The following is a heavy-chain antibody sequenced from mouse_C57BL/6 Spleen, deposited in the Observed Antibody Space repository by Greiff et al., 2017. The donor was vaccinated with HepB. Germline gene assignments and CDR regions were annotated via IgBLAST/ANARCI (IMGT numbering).Heavy chain of an antibody. Sequence: QVQLKQPGAELVKPGASVKLSCKASGYTFTSYWMQWVKQRPGQGLQWIGEIDPSDSYTNYNQKFKGKATLTVDTSSSTAYMQLSSLTSEDSAVYYCARSGGDSSGFYAMDYWGQGTSVTVSS. CDR1: GYTFTSYW. V-gene: IGHV1-50*01. CDR2: IDPSDSYT. J-gene: IGHJ4*01. CDR3: ARSGGDSSGFYAMDY. D-gene: IGHD3-2*02.